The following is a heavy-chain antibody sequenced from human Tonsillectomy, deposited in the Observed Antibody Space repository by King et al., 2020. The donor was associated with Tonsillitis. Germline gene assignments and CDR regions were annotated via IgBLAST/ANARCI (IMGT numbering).Heavy chain of an antibody. CDR2: IKQDGSAT. CDR3: ARGGPCSGSICYHPFDF. J-gene: IGHJ5*01. D-gene: IGHD3-3*01. V-gene: IGHV3-7*01. Sequence: QLVQSGGGLVQPGGSLRLSCAASGYTFSNFWMNWVRQAPGRGLEWVANIKQDGSATDSVQSLKGRFTVSRDNAQNSLYLQMNGLTVEDTAVYYCARGGPCSGSICYHPFDFLGQGTLVTVSS. CDR1: GYTFSNFW.